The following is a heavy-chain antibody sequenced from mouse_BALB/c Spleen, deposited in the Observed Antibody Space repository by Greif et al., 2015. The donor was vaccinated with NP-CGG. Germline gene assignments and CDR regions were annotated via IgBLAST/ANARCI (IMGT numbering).Heavy chain of an antibody. J-gene: IGHJ3*01. CDR3: ARTDYYGSSPFAY. CDR1: GFSLTSYG. CDR2: IWSGGST. V-gene: IGHV2-2*02. D-gene: IGHD1-1*01. Sequence: VKLVESGPGLVQPSQSLSITCTVSGFSLTSYGVHWVRQSPGKGLEWLGVIWSGGSTDYNAAFISRLSISKDNSKSQVFFKMNSLQANDTAIYYCARTDYYGSSPFAYWGQGTLVTVSA.